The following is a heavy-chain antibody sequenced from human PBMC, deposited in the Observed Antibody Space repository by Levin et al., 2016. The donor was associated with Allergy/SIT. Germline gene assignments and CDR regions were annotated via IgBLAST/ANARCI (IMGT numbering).Heavy chain of an antibody. Sequence: ASVKVSCKASGYTFTSYGISWVRQAPGQGLEWMGWISAYNGNTNYAQKFQGRVTMTEDTSTDTAYMELSSLRSEDTAVYYCATSPPDYGDPSNFDYWGQGTLVTVSS. V-gene: IGHV1-18*04. CDR1: GYTFTSYG. D-gene: IGHD4-17*01. J-gene: IGHJ4*02. CDR2: ISAYNGNT. CDR3: ATSPPDYGDPSNFDY.